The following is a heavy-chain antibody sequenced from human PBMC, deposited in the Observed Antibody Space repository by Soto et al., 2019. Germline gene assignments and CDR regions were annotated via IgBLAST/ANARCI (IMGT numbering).Heavy chain of an antibody. CDR3: ARDRQAVAGNYYYYGMDV. CDR2: IYYSGST. V-gene: IGHV4-39*07. J-gene: IGHJ6*02. D-gene: IGHD6-19*01. Sequence: SETLSLTCTVSGGSISSSSYYWGWIRQPPGKGLEWIGSIYYSGSTNYNPSLKSRVTISVDTSKSRFSLKLSSVTAADTAVYYCARDRQAVAGNYYYYGMDVWGQGTTVTVSS. CDR1: GGSISSSSYY.